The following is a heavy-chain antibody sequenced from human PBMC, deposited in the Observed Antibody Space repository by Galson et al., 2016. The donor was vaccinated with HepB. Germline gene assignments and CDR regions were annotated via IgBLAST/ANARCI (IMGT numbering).Heavy chain of an antibody. J-gene: IGHJ6*02. CDR3: ATGGGRRSKYYGMDV. CDR1: GFTFSSYW. CDR2: IDSDGITT. V-gene: IGHV3-74*01. Sequence: SLRLSCAASGFTFSSYWMYWVRQAPGKGLGWVSRIDSDGITTAYADSVKGRFTIFRDNAKNTLYLQMNSLSAEDTAVYYCATGGGRRSKYYGMDVWGHGTMVTVAS. D-gene: IGHD1-26*01.